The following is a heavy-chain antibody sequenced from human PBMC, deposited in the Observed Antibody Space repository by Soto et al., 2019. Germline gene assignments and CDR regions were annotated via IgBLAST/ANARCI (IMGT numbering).Heavy chain of an antibody. V-gene: IGHV1-3*01. Sequence: ASVKVSCKASGYTFTSYAMHWVRQAPGQRLEWMGWINAGNGNTKYSQKFQGRVTITRDTSASTAYMELSSLRSEDTAVYYCARTGAVAAPFDYWGQGTQVTVSS. D-gene: IGHD6-19*01. CDR3: ARTGAVAAPFDY. CDR1: GYTFTSYA. J-gene: IGHJ4*02. CDR2: INAGNGNT.